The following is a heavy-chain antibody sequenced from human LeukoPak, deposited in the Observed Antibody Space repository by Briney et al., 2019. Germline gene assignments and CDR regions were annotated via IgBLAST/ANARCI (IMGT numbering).Heavy chain of an antibody. CDR1: GGTFSSYA. CDR3: ARDRRYDSSGYFYA. Sequence: ASVKVSCKASGGTFSSYAISWVRQAPGQGLEWMGGIIPIFGTANYAQKFQGRVTITADESTSTAYMELSSLRSEDTAVYYCARDRRYDSSGYFYAWGQGTLVTVSS. J-gene: IGHJ4*02. CDR2: IIPIFGTA. V-gene: IGHV1-69*13. D-gene: IGHD3-22*01.